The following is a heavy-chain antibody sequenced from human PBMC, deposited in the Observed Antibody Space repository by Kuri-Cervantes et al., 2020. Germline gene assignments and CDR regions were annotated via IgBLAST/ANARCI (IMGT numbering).Heavy chain of an antibody. D-gene: IGHD3-10*01. V-gene: IGHV1-2*02. J-gene: IGHJ4*02. CDR1: GYTFTGYY. CDR3: ARVQSRLWFRRGYFDY. Sequence: ASVKVSCKASGYTFTGYYMHWVRQAPGQGLEWMGWISPNSGGTKYAQKFEGRVTMTRDTSISIVYMELSRLRSDDTAVYYCARVQSRLWFRRGYFDYWGQGTLVTVSS. CDR2: ISPNSGGT.